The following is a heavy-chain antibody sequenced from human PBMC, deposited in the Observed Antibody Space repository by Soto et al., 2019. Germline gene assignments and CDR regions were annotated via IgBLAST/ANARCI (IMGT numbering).Heavy chain of an antibody. CDR3: VRDYYDTSGYPNTFDM. CDR2: IGRRTSDI. D-gene: IGHD3-22*01. Sequence: GGSLRLSCAASGFTLSRHTMNWVRQAPGKGLEWVSFIGRRTSDIYYADSVKGCFTISRDNAKNSLYLDLTRHRSEDTAVYFCVRDYYDTSGYPNTFDMWGQGTMVTVSS. CDR1: GFTLSRHT. J-gene: IGHJ3*02. V-gene: IGHV3-21*01.